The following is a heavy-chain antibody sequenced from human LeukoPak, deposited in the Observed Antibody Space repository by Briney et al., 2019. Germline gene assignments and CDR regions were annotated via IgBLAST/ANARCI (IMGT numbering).Heavy chain of an antibody. V-gene: IGHV1-8*02. Sequence: GASVKVSCKASGYTFTSYGISWVRQAPGQGLEWMGWMNPNSGNTGYAQKFKGRVTMTGNTSISTAYMELSSLRSEDTAVYYCARGLRDSSGREYFQHWGQGTLVTVSS. CDR3: ARGLRDSSGREYFQH. D-gene: IGHD3-22*01. CDR2: MNPNSGNT. CDR1: GYTFTSYG. J-gene: IGHJ1*01.